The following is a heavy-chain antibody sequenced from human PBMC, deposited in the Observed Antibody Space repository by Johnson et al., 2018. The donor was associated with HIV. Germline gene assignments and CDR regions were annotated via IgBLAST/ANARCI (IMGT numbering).Heavy chain of an antibody. D-gene: IGHD6-19*01. J-gene: IGHJ3*02. CDR3: ASGWGIVVSDAFDI. CDR1: GFTFSSYV. V-gene: IGHV3-30-3*01. Sequence: QVQLVESGGGVVQPGRSLRLSCAASGFTFSSYVMHWVRQAPGKGLEWVAVISYDGSNKYYADSVKGLFSISSDTSKNPLHLQMNSLRAEDTAVVYCASGWGIVVSDAFDIWGQGTMVTVSS. CDR2: ISYDGSNK.